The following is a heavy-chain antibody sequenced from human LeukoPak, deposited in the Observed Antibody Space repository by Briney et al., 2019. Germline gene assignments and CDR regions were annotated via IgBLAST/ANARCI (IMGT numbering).Heavy chain of an antibody. CDR3: VRGPHIAATSY. CDR2: MNTDGSTT. J-gene: IGHJ4*02. Sequence: GGSLRLSCAASEFAFSSYWMHWVRQAPGKGLVWVSRMNTDGSTTTYADSVKGRFTISRDNAKNTLYLQMNSLRAEDTAVYYCVRGPHIAATSYWGQGTLVTVSS. D-gene: IGHD6-25*01. CDR1: EFAFSSYW. V-gene: IGHV3-74*01.